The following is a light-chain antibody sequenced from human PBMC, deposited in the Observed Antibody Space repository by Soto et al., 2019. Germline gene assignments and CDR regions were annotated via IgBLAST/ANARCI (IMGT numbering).Light chain of an antibody. Sequence: EIVMTQSPATLSVSPGERATLSCRASQSINSNLAWYQQKPGQTPRLLIYGASTRATGIPARFSGSWSGTDFTLTISSLQSEDFAVYECQQYNNWCTFGQGTKVDIK. V-gene: IGKV3-15*01. CDR3: QQYNNWCT. CDR1: QSINSN. J-gene: IGKJ1*01. CDR2: GAS.